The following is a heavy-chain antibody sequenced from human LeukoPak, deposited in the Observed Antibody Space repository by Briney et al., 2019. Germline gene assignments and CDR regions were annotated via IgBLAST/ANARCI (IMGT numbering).Heavy chain of an antibody. CDR1: GGTFSSYA. CDR2: IIPILGIA. D-gene: IGHD2-2*02. Sequence: EASVKVSCKASGGTFSSYAISWVRQAPGQGLEWMGRIIPILGIANYAQKFQGRVTITADKSTSTAYMELSSLRSEDTAVYYCAREALYCSSTSCYTVIEGYYFDYWGQGTLVTASS. J-gene: IGHJ4*02. V-gene: IGHV1-69*04. CDR3: AREALYCSSTSCYTVIEGYYFDY.